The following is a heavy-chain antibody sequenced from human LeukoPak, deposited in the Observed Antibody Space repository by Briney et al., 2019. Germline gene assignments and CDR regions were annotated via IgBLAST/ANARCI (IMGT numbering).Heavy chain of an antibody. V-gene: IGHV3-11*06. Sequence: GGSLRLSCAASGFTFSDYYMSWIRQAPGKGLEWVSYISSSSSYTNYADSVEGRFTISRDNAKNSLYLQMNSLRAEDTAVYYCASSTVVTQYYFDYWGQGTLVTVSS. CDR3: ASSTVVTQYYFDY. CDR1: GFTFSDYY. CDR2: ISSSSSYT. J-gene: IGHJ4*02. D-gene: IGHD4-23*01.